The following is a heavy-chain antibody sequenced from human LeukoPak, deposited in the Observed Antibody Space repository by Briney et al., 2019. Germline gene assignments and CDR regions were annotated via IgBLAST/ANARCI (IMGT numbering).Heavy chain of an antibody. CDR1: VYTFTNFY. Sequence: ASVKVSCKASVYTFTNFYIHWGRQAPGQGLEWMGWMNPNSGDTSYAREFQDRVTMTRDTSLSTAYMELSRLRSDDTAVYFCARRPINCIITNCYVDYWGQGTLVTVSS. J-gene: IGHJ4*02. D-gene: IGHD2-2*01. CDR2: MNPNSGDT. CDR3: ARRPINCIITNCYVDY. V-gene: IGHV1-2*02.